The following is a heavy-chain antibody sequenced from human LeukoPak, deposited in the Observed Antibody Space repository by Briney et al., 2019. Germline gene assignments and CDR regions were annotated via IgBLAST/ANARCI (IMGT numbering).Heavy chain of an antibody. J-gene: IGHJ4*02. V-gene: IGHV4-34*01. CDR1: GGSFSGYY. Sequence: PSETLSLTCAVYGGSFSGYYWSWIRQPPGNGLEWIGEINHSVSTNYNPSLKSRVTISVDTSKDQFSLKLSSVTAADTSVYYCARGGSPVGATNDYWGQGTLVTVSS. CDR3: ARGGSPVGATNDY. CDR2: INHSVST. D-gene: IGHD1-26*01.